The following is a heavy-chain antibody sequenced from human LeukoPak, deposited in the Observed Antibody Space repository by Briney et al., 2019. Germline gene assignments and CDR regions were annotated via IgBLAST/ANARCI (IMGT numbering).Heavy chain of an antibody. Sequence: SQTLSLTCAVSGGSISSGSYSWSWIRQPSGKGLEWIGYIYPRGSTYYNPSLKSRVILSLDKSANQFSLNLSSVAAADTAVYYCARFSPRAMGNYLDFWGQGTLVTVSS. D-gene: IGHD7-27*01. CDR1: GGSISSGSYS. J-gene: IGHJ4*02. V-gene: IGHV4-30-2*01. CDR3: ARFSPRAMGNYLDF. CDR2: IYPRGST.